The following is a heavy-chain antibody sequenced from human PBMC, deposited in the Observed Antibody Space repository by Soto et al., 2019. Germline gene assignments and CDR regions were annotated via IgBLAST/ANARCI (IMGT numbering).Heavy chain of an antibody. CDR3: AREADRHGYVRDY. V-gene: IGHV4-31*03. CDR2: IYYSGST. CDR1: GGSISSGGYY. Sequence: QVQLQESGPGLVKPSQTLSLTCTVSGGSISSGGYYWSWIRQQPGKGLEWIGYIYYSGSTYYNPSLKSRVTISVDTSKNQFSLKLSSVTAADTAVYYCAREADRHGYVRDYWGQGTLVTVSS. D-gene: IGHD5-18*01. J-gene: IGHJ4*02.